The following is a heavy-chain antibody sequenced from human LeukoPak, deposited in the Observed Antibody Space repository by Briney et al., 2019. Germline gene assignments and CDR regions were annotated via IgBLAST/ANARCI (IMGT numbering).Heavy chain of an antibody. CDR1: GYSFADYW. CDR3: ARHEFLEAMIVVVKGFDY. D-gene: IGHD3-22*01. V-gene: IGHV5-51*01. CDR2: IYPGDSDT. Sequence: GESLKISCQGSGYSFADYWIGWVRQMPGKGLEWLGIIYPGDSDTNYSPSFQGHVTISADKSISTAYLQWSSLKASDTAMYYCARHEFLEAMIVVVKGFDYWGQGTLVTVSS. J-gene: IGHJ4*02.